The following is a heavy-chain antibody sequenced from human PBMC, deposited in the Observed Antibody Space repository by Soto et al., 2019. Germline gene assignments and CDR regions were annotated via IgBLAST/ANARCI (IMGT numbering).Heavy chain of an antibody. Sequence: PGGSLRLSCAASGFTFSSYAMSWVRQAPGKGLEWVSAISGSGGSTYYADSVKGRFTISRDNSKNTLYLQMNSLRAEDTAVYYCAKALPGHYYDILTGYSTFDYWGQGTLVTVSS. V-gene: IGHV3-23*01. CDR2: ISGSGGST. J-gene: IGHJ4*02. CDR1: GFTFSSYA. D-gene: IGHD3-9*01. CDR3: AKALPGHYYDILTGYSTFDY.